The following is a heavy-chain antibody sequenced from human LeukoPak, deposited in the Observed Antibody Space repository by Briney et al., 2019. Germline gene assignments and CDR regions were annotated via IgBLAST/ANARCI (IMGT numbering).Heavy chain of an antibody. V-gene: IGHV4-59*01. J-gene: IGHJ4*02. CDR3: ARGEYYFDY. Sequence: SETLSLTCSVSGDSIRANYWRWIRQPPGKGLEWIGLIYYSGSTNYNPSLKSRVIMSVDTSKNQFSLKLSSVTSADTAAYYCARGEYYFDYWGQGTLVTVSS. D-gene: IGHD3-10*01. CDR2: IYYSGST. CDR1: GDSIRANY.